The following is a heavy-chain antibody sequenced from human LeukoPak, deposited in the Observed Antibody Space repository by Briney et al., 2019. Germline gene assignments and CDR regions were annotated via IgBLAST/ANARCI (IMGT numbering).Heavy chain of an antibody. CDR1: GFTFDDYG. J-gene: IGHJ4*02. V-gene: IGHV3-20*04. CDR2: INWNGGST. D-gene: IGHD1-26*01. CDR3: AKTQSSYSRGRFDY. Sequence: PGGSLRLSCTASGFTFDDYGMSWVRQAPGKGLEWVSGINWNGGSTGYADSVKGRFTISRDNAKNSLYLQMNSLRAEDTAVYYCAKTQSSYSRGRFDYWGQGTLVTVSS.